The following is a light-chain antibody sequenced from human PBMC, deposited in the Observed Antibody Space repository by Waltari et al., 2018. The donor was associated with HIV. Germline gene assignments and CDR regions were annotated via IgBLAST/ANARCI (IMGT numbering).Light chain of an antibody. J-gene: IGLJ3*02. V-gene: IGLV2-14*01. CDR2: EVS. CDR1: SSDVGGYNY. Sequence: QSALTQPASVSGSPGQSITISCTGTSSDVGGYNYVSWYQPHPGKAPKLMIYEVSNRPSGVSNRFSGSKSGNTASLTISGLQAEDEADYYCSSYTSSSTLFGGGTKLTVL. CDR3: SSYTSSSTL.